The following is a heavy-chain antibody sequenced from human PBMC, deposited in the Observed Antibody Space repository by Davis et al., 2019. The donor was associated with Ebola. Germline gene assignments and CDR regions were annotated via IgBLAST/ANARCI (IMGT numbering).Heavy chain of an antibody. V-gene: IGHV3-9*01. CDR1: GFTFDDYA. D-gene: IGHD3-22*01. Sequence: SLKISCAASGFTFDDYAMHWVRQAPGKGLEWVSGISWNSGSIGYADSVKGRFTISRDNAKNSLYLQMNSLRAEDTALYYCAKGGPITMIVVEVAFDIWGQGTMVTVSS. J-gene: IGHJ3*02. CDR2: ISWNSGSI. CDR3: AKGGPITMIVVEVAFDI.